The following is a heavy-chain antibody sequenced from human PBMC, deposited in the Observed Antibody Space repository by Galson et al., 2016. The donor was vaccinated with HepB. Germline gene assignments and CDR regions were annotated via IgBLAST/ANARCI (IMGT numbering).Heavy chain of an antibody. Sequence: SVKVSCKASGYTLKNFYIHWLRQAPGQGLQWLALINPSGGRTSYAQGFQGRVTMMTDTSTSTVFMDLNSLTFEDTAVYYCARGNSFDTWGQGTQVTVSS. CDR1: GYTLKNFY. CDR3: ARGNSFDT. J-gene: IGHJ5*02. V-gene: IGHV1-46*02. CDR2: INPSGGRT.